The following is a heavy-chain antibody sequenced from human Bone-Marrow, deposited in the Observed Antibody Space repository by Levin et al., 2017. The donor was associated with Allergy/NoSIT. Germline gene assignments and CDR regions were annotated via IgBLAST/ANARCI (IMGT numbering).Heavy chain of an antibody. D-gene: IGHD4-17*01. V-gene: IGHV3-23*01. J-gene: IGHJ4*02. CDR1: GFTFSSYA. Sequence: PGGSLRLSCAASGFTFSSYAMSWVRQAPGKGLEWVSAISGSGGSTYYADSVKGRFTISRDNSKNTLYLQMNSLRAEDTAVYYCAKDLLHDCGDNRDDVRDVLFDYWGQGTLVTVSS. CDR3: AKDLLHDCGDNRDDVRDVLFDY. CDR2: ISGSGGST.